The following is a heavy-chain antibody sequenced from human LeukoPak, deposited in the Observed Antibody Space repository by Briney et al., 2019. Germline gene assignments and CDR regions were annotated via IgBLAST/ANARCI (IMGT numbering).Heavy chain of an antibody. CDR2: ISAYNGNT. Sequence: GASVKVSCKASGYTFTSYGISWVRQAPGQGLEWMGWISAYNGNTNYAQKLQGRVTITTDTSTSTAYMEVRSLRSDDTAVYYCARAEKCGGDRYSDYWGQXTLVTVSS. D-gene: IGHD2-21*02. CDR3: ARAEKCGGDRYSDY. V-gene: IGHV1-18*01. J-gene: IGHJ4*02. CDR1: GYTFTSYG.